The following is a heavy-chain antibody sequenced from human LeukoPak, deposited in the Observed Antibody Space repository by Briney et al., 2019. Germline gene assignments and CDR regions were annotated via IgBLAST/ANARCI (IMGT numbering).Heavy chain of an antibody. CDR2: IIPILGIA. D-gene: IGHD5-18*01. J-gene: IGHJ4*02. V-gene: IGHV1-69*04. Sequence: GASVKASCKASGGTFSSYAISWVRQAPGQGLEWMGRIIPILGIANYAQKFQGRVTITADKSTSTAYMELSSLRSEDTAVYYCATLSAADTAMASSIDYWGQGTLVTVSS. CDR3: ATLSAADTAMASSIDY. CDR1: GGTFSSYA.